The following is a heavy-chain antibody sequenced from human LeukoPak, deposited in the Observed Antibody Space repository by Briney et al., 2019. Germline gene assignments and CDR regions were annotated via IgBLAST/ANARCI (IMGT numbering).Heavy chain of an antibody. Sequence: PSETLSLTCAVSGYAISSGYYWGWIRQPPGKGLEWIGSIYHSGSTYYNPSLKSRVTISVDTSKNRFSLKLSSVTAADTTVYYCARSSSYWNYVYWGQGTLVTVSS. CDR3: ARSSSYWNYVY. CDR2: IYHSGST. V-gene: IGHV4-38-2*01. CDR1: GYAISSGYY. J-gene: IGHJ4*02. D-gene: IGHD1-7*01.